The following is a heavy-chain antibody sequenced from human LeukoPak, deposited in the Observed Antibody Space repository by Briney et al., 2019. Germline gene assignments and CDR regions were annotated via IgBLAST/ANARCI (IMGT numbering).Heavy chain of an antibody. J-gene: IGHJ6*02. D-gene: IGHD3-22*01. Sequence: GASVTVSCKASGYTFTSYGISWVRQAPGQGLEWMGWISAYNGNTNYAQKLQGRVTMTTDTSTSTAYMELRSLRSDDTAVYYCARDTPNYDSSGYSPYYYYYYGMDVWGQGTTVTVS. CDR1: GYTFTSYG. CDR2: ISAYNGNT. V-gene: IGHV1-18*01. CDR3: ARDTPNYDSSGYSPYYYYYYGMDV.